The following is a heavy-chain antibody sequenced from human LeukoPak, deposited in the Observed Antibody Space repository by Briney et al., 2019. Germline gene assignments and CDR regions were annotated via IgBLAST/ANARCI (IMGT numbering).Heavy chain of an antibody. J-gene: IGHJ5*02. CDR3: AREVVVVDENWFDP. CDR2: IYHSGST. D-gene: IGHD3-22*01. CDR1: GGSISSGGYS. Sequence: PSQTLSLTCAVSGGSISSGGYSWSWIRQPPGKGLEWIGYIYHSGSTHYNPSLKSRVTISVDRSKNQFSLKLSSVTAADTAVYYCAREVVVVDENWFDPWGQGTLVTVSS. V-gene: IGHV4-30-2*01.